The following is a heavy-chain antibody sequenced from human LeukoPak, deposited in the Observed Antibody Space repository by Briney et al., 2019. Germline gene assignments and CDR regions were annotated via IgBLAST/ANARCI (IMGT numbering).Heavy chain of an antibody. D-gene: IGHD3-3*01. CDR1: GFTFSSYG. V-gene: IGHV3-30*03. J-gene: IGHJ4*02. CDR2: ISYDGSNK. Sequence: GGSLRLSCAASGFTFSSYGMHWVRQAPGKGLEWVAVISYDGSNKYYADSVKGRFTISRDNAKNSLYLQMNSLRAEDTAVYYCARDAAYYDFWSGYYNGYFDYWGQGTLVTVSS. CDR3: ARDAAYYDFWSGYYNGYFDY.